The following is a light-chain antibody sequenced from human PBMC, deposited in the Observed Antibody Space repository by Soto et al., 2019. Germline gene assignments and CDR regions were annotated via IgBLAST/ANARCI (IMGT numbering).Light chain of an antibody. CDR2: KAS. Sequence: DIQMTQSPSTLSASVGDRVTITCRASQSISTWLAWYQQEPGKAPKLLIHKASSLQSGVPSRFSGSGSGTEFTLTISSLQPDDFATYYCQQYNTYSRTFGQGTKVEIK. J-gene: IGKJ1*01. CDR1: QSISTW. CDR3: QQYNTYSRT. V-gene: IGKV1-5*03.